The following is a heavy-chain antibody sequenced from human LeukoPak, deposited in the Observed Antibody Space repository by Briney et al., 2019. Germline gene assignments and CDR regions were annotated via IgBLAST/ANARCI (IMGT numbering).Heavy chain of an antibody. D-gene: IGHD6-13*01. V-gene: IGHV3-23*01. CDR2: TSGSGDST. J-gene: IGHJ4*02. Sequence: HTGGSLRLSCAASGFTFSSYAMSWVRQAPGKGLEWVSGTSGSGDSTWYADSVKGRFTISRDNSKNTLYLQTNSLRAEDTAVYYCAKDQAAPVDYFDYWGQGTLVTVSP. CDR3: AKDQAAPVDYFDY. CDR1: GFTFSSYA.